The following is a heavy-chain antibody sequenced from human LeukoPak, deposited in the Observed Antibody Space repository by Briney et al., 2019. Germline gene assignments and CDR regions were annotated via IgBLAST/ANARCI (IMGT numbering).Heavy chain of an antibody. V-gene: IGHV4-59*01. J-gene: IGHJ5*02. CDR2: IYYSGST. Sequence: SETLSLTCTVSGDSMSTSNYYWSWIRQPPGKGLEWIGHIYYSGSTNNNPSLQSRGIISVDTSKNQFSLKLSSVTAADTAVYYCARGRRDGYNYVNWFDPWGQGTLVTVSS. D-gene: IGHD5-24*01. CDR3: ARGRRDGYNYVNWFDP. CDR1: GDSMSTSNYY.